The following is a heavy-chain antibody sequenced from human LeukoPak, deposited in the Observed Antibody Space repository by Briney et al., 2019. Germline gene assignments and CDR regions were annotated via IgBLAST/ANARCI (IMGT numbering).Heavy chain of an antibody. V-gene: IGHV4-39*01. CDR1: GGSISSSSYY. J-gene: IGHJ4*02. CDR2: IYYSGST. Sequence: SETLSLTCTVSGGSISSSSYYWGWIRQPPGKGLEWIGSIYYSGSTYYNPSLKSRVTISVDTSKNQFSLKLSSVTAADTAVYYCARLLGLGLIVVVPAAPYFDYWGQGTLVTVSS. D-gene: IGHD2-2*01. CDR3: ARLLGLGLIVVVPAAPYFDY.